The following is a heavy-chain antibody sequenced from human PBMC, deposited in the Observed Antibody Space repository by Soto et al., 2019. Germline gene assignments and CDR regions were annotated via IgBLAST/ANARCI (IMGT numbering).Heavy chain of an antibody. Sequence: SETLSLTCTVSGGSSSSYYWSWIRQPPGKGLEWIGYIYYSGSTNYNPSLKSRVTISVDTSKNQFPLKLSSVTAADTAVYYCARASGYPYYYYYYYMDVWGKGTTVTVSS. J-gene: IGHJ6*03. D-gene: IGHD3-3*01. CDR3: ARASGYPYYYYYYYMDV. CDR2: IYYSGST. CDR1: GGSSSSYY. V-gene: IGHV4-59*08.